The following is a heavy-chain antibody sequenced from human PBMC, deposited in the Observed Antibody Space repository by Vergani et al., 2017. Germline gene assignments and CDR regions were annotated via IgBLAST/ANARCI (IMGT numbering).Heavy chain of an antibody. V-gene: IGHV1-18*04. D-gene: IGHD1-26*01. CDR3: ARDRGNSGDYNFDY. CDR1: WYTFRNYG. Sequence: QVQLVQSGAEIKKPGASVKVSCEGSWYTFRNYGISWVRQAPGEGLEWLGWISVYNGETKFAQKFQGRVTLTRDTSTDTAYMEMGSLRSDDTAVYYCARDRGNSGDYNFDYWGQGTLVTVSS. CDR2: ISVYNGET. J-gene: IGHJ4*02.